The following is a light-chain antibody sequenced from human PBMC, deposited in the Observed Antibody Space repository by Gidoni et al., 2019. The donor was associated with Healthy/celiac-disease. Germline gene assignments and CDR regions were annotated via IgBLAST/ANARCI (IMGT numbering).Light chain of an antibody. J-gene: IGKJ4*01. CDR1: PSVSSSY. Sequence: EIVLTQSPGTLSLSPGERATLSCRARPSVSSSYLAWYQQKPGQAPRLLIYGASSRATGIPDRLSGSGSGTDFTLTISRLEPEDFAVYYCQQYGSSPLTFGGGTKVEIK. CDR3: QQYGSSPLT. CDR2: GAS. V-gene: IGKV3-20*01.